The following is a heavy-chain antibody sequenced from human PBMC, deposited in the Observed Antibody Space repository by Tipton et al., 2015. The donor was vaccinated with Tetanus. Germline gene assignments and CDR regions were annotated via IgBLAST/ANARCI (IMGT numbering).Heavy chain of an antibody. CDR2: IFYSGNT. CDR1: GDPMNDFY. Sequence: TLSLTCTVSGDPMNDFYWSWIRQLPGKGLEWIGHIFYSGNTDYNPSLKSRVTISVDTSRKQFSLRLSSVTAADTAVYYCARDQKSATLSHFFYGLDVWGQGTTVTVSS. D-gene: IGHD2-15*01. V-gene: IGHV4-59*01. J-gene: IGHJ6*02. CDR3: ARDQKSATLSHFFYGLDV.